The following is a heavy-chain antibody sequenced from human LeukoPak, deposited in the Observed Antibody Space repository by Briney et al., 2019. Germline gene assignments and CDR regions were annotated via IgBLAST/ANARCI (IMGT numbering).Heavy chain of an antibody. Sequence: SETLSLTCAVYGGSFSGYYWSWIRQPPGKGLEWIGEINHSGSTNYNPSLKSRVTISVDTSKNQFSLKLSSVTAADTAVYYCAGDNKIAAAGKQCYCYYYMDVWGKGTTVTVSS. CDR2: INHSGST. J-gene: IGHJ6*03. V-gene: IGHV4-34*01. CDR3: AGDNKIAAAGKQCYCYYYMDV. CDR1: GGSFSGYY. D-gene: IGHD6-13*01.